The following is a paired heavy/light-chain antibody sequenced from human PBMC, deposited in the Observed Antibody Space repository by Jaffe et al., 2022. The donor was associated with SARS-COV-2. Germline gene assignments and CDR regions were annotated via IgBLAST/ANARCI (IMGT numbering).Light chain of an antibody. V-gene: IGKV3-11*01. Sequence: EIVLTQSPATLSLSPGERATLSCRASQSISIYLAWYQQKPGQAPRLLIYDASTRATGIPARFSGSGSGTDFTLTISSLEPEDFAVYYCQQRHSWPLTFGGGTKVEVK. CDR1: QSISIY. CDR2: DAS. CDR3: QQRHSWPLT. J-gene: IGKJ4*01.
Heavy chain of an antibody. Sequence: QVQLVQSGAEVKKPGASVKVSCKASGYTFTNYGIHWVRQAPGQRLEWMGWINTGIGNTKYSENFQGRVTITRDTSASTAYMELSSLTSEDTAVYYCARTVAEWYFDLWGRGTQVTVAS. V-gene: IGHV1-3*04. CDR2: INTGIGNT. CDR3: ARTVAEWYFDL. CDR1: GYTFTNYG. J-gene: IGHJ2*01. D-gene: IGHD6-19*01.